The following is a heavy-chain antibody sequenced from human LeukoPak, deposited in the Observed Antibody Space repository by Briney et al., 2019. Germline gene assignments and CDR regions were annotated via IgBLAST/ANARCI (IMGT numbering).Heavy chain of an antibody. V-gene: IGHV4-59*01. CDR1: GGSISSYY. CDR2: IYYSGST. Sequence: SETLSLTCTVSGGSISSYYWSWIRQPPGKGLEWIGSIYYSGSTNYNPSLKSRVTISVDTSKNQFSLKLSSVTAADTAVYYCARGGGPGVWFGFYDYWGQGTLVTVSS. D-gene: IGHD3-10*01. J-gene: IGHJ4*02. CDR3: ARGGGPGVWFGFYDY.